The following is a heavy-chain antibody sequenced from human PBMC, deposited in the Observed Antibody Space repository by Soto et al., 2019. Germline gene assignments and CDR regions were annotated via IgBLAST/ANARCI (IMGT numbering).Heavy chain of an antibody. D-gene: IGHD3-3*01. CDR2: IIPIFGTA. V-gene: IGHV1-69*06. CDR3: ARRVWVDFWSGYSHNWFDP. CDR1: GGTFSSYA. Sequence: SVKVSCKASGGTFSSYAISWVRQAPGQVLEWMGGIIPIFGTANYAQKFQGRVTITADKSKSTAYMELSSLRSEDTAVYYCARRVWVDFWSGYSHNWFDPCGQGTLVTVSS. J-gene: IGHJ5*02.